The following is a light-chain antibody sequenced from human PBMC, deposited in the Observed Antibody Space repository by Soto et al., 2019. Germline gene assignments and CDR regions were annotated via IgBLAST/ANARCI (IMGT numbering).Light chain of an antibody. CDR3: QQRNSYPIT. CDR1: QGISSY. J-gene: IGKJ5*01. Sequence: DIQMTQSPSSLSASVGDRVTVTCRASQGISSYLAWYQQKPGKAPNLLTPTASTLQSGVPSRFSGSGSGTEFTLTISSLQPEDFATYYCQQRNSYPITFAHGTRLEIK. CDR2: TAS. V-gene: IGKV1-9*01.